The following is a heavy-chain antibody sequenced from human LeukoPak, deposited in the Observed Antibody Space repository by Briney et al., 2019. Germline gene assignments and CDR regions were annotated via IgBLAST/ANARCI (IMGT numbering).Heavy chain of an antibody. J-gene: IGHJ3*02. V-gene: IGHV3-30*02. CDR3: TRGAFCSGVRCNGPFDI. CDR2: IRYDGSNK. CDR1: KFTFSSYG. D-gene: IGHD2-15*01. Sequence: PGGSLRLSCAASKFTFSSYGMHWVRQAPGKGLEWVAFIRYDGSNKYYVDSVKGRFTISRDNAKNTLYLQMNSLRVEDTAVYYCTRGAFCSGVRCNGPFDIWGQGTTVTVSS.